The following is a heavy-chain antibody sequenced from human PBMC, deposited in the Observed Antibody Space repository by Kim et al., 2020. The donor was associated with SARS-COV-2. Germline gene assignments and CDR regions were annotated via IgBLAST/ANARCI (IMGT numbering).Heavy chain of an antibody. J-gene: IGHJ6*02. CDR3: ARQNSYCYGMDV. V-gene: IGHV1-46*01. D-gene: IGHD1-7*01. Sequence: SYVKKFQGRVTRTRDTSTSTVYMGLSSLRSEDTAVYSCARQNSYCYGMDVWGQGTTVTVSS.